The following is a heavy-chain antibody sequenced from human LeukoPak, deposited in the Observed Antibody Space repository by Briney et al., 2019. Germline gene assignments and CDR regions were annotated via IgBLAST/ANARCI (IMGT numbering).Heavy chain of an antibody. CDR2: IYHSGST. J-gene: IGHJ3*02. Sequence: SQTLSLTCTVSGGSISSAGYYWSWIRQPPGKGLEWIGYIYHSGSTYYNPSLKSRVTISIDKSKSQFSLKLTSVTAADTAVFYCARDQSLTRAFDMWGQGTLVTVSS. V-gene: IGHV4-30-2*01. CDR3: ARDQSLTRAFDM. D-gene: IGHD4/OR15-4a*01. CDR1: GGSISSAGYY.